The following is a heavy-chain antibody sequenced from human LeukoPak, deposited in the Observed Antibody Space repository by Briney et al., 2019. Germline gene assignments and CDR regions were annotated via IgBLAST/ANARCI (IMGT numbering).Heavy chain of an antibody. J-gene: IGHJ6*02. CDR1: GFTFSSYG. CDR2: ISYDGSNK. Sequence: GRSLRLSCAASGFTFSSYGMHWVRQAPGKGLEWVAVISYDGSNKYYADSVKGRFTISRDNSKNTLYLQMNSLRAEDTAVYHCALTTARHRYYYGMDAWGQGTTVTVSS. V-gene: IGHV3-30*03. CDR3: ALTTARHRYYYGMDA. D-gene: IGHD4-17*01.